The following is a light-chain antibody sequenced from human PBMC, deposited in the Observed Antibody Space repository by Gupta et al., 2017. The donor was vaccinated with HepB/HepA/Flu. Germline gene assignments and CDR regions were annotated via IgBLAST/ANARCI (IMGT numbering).Light chain of an antibody. J-gene: IGKJ1*01. Sequence: DIVMTQSPDSLAASLGERATINCKSSQSILHSFYKKSYLTWYQRKPGQPPKLLIYWASARASGVPDRFSGSGSGTDLTLTINSLQAEDVAVYYCHQYDSNPETFGQGTKVEIK. V-gene: IGKV4-1*01. CDR2: WAS. CDR3: HQYDSNPET. CDR1: QSILHSFYKKSY.